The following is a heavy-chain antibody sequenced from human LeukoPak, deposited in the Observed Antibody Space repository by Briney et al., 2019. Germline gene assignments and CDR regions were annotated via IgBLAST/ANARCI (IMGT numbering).Heavy chain of an antibody. CDR1: GFTFRSNW. Sequence: GGSLRLSCAASGFTFRSNWMNWVRQAPGKGLEWVAHVQPDGSAKIYADSVKGRFTISRDNAKDSAYLQMNSLRVEDTAVYYCACDFFGWSSLGHWGQGTLVTVSS. CDR2: VQPDGSAK. CDR3: ACDFFGWSSLGH. V-gene: IGHV3-7*01. J-gene: IGHJ1*01. D-gene: IGHD6-19*01.